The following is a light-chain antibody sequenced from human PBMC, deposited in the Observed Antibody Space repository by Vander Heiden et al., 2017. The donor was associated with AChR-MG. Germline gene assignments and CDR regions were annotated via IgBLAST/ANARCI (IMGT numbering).Light chain of an antibody. CDR1: QGISSY. Sequence: AIRMTQSPSSFSASTGDRVTITCRASQGISSYLAWYQQKPGKAPKLLIYAASTLQSGVPSRFSGSGSGTDFTLTISCLQSEDFATYYCQQYYSYLGTFGQRTKVEIK. V-gene: IGKV1-8*01. J-gene: IGKJ1*01. CDR3: QQYYSYLGT. CDR2: AAS.